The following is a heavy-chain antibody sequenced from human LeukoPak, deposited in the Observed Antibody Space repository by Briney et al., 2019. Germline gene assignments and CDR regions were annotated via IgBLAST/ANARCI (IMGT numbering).Heavy chain of an antibody. CDR1: GGSFSGYY. D-gene: IGHD4-17*01. CDR3: ARGTMTTVTYYFDY. J-gene: IGHJ4*02. CDR2: INHSGST. Sequence: SETLSLTCAVYGGSFSGYYWSWIRQPPGKGLVWIGEINHSGSTNYNPSLKSRVTISADTSKNQFSLKLSSVTAADTAVYYCARGTMTTVTYYFDYWGQGTLVTVSS. V-gene: IGHV4-34*01.